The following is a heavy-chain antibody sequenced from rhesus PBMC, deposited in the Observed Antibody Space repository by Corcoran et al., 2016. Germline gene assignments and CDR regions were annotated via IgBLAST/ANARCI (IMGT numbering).Heavy chain of an antibody. V-gene: IGHV3-100*02. CDR1: GFTFSSYE. CDR3: TSGYSGSWNSLP. CDR2: ISESGGTI. D-gene: IGHD6-25*01. J-gene: IGHJ4*01. Sequence: DVQLVESGGGLVKPGGSLRLSCVASGFTFSSYEMHWVRQAPGKGLEWVSVISESGGTIYYADSVKGRFTISRDNAKNSLFLQMNSRRAEDTAVYYCTSGYSGSWNSLPWGQGVLVTVSS.